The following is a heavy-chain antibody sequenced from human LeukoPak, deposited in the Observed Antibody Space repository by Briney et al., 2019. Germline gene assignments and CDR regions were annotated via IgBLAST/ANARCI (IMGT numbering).Heavy chain of an antibody. V-gene: IGHV1-69*05. J-gene: IGHJ3*02. CDR3: ARGSQRSKWEPFPVCAFDI. Sequence: SVKVSCKASGGTFSSYAISWVRQAPGQGLEWMGRIIPIFGTANYAQKFQGRVTITTDESTSTAYMELSSLRSEDTAVYYCARGSQRSKWEPFPVCAFDIWGQGTMVTVSS. D-gene: IGHD1-26*01. CDR1: GGTFSSYA. CDR2: IIPIFGTA.